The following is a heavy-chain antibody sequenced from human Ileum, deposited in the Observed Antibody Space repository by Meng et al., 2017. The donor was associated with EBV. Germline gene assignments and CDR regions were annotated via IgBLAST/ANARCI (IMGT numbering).Heavy chain of an antibody. CDR2: ISANNGDR. V-gene: IGHV1-18*01. D-gene: IGHD6-13*01. CDR1: GFTFTNYG. CDR3: ARKPTSAALDY. Sequence: HVQLLQSGAEVTTPGASVKGSCKASGFTFTNYGFTWVRQAPGQGLEWMGWISANNGDRHYAQKFQDRVTLTTDGYTPTVYMELRSLRSDDTAVYFCARKPTSAALDYWGQGTLVTVSS. J-gene: IGHJ4*02.